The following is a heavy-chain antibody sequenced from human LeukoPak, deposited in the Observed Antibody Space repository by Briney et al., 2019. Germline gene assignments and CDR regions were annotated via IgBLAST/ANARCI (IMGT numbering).Heavy chain of an antibody. V-gene: IGHV4-4*02. CDR3: ARDLPYYDILTGYTYYYYGMDV. CDR2: IYXSGXX. Sequence: RQPPXXXXXWXXXIYXSGXXXYNPSLKSRVTISVDKSKNQFSLKLSSVTAADTAVYYCARDLPYYDILTGYTYYYYGMDVWGQGTTVTVSS. D-gene: IGHD3-9*01. J-gene: IGHJ6*02.